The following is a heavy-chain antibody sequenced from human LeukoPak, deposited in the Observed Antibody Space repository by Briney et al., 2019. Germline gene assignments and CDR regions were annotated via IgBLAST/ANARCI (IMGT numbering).Heavy chain of an antibody. CDR1: GGTFSIYD. D-gene: IGHD6-6*01. CDR3: TRGRPTSFDP. Sequence: ASVKVSRKASGGTFSIYDINWVRQATGQGLEWLGWMNPNSGNTGYAQKFQGRVTITGDTSINTAYMELSSLTSEDTAVYYCTRGRPTSFDPWGQGTLVTVSS. CDR2: MNPNSGNT. V-gene: IGHV1-8*03. J-gene: IGHJ5*02.